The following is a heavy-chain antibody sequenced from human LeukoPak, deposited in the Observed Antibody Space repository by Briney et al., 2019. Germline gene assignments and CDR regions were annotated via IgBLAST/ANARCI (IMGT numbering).Heavy chain of an antibody. J-gene: IGHJ5*02. CDR3: AKDKFSVAVVADRLKWFDP. CDR1: GITFSSYG. V-gene: IGHV3-23*01. CDR2: ISSTGGTT. Sequence: PGGSLRLSCAASGITFSSYGMSWVRQAPGKGLEWVSSISSTGGTTYYADSVKGRFTISRDNSKNTLYLQMNSLRAEDTAIYYCAKDKFSVAVVADRLKWFDPWGQGTLVTVSS. D-gene: IGHD2-15*01.